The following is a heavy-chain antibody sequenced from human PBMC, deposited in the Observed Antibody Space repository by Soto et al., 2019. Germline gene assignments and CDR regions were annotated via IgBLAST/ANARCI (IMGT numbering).Heavy chain of an antibody. D-gene: IGHD4-17*01. CDR3: AKAWIDADYPRYFFDS. V-gene: IGHV3-23*01. CDR1: GFKFSSYA. CDR2: IAGSGRCT. Sequence: EVQLLESGGALEQPGGSLRLSCVASGFKFSSYALSWVRQAPGKGLEWVSTIAGSGRCTHYADSVKRRFTLSRDNFRNTVYMQMNSLSSDDTATDDCAKAWIDADYPRYFFDSWGQGTLVTVSS. J-gene: IGHJ4*02.